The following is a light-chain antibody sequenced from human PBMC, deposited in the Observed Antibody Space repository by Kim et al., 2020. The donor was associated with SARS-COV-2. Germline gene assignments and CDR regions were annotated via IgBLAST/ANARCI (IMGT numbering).Light chain of an antibody. Sequence: DIQMTQSPSSLSASVGDRVTITCRASQSISSFLNWYQQKPGKAPKLLIYAASSLQNGVPSRFSGSGSGTDFTLTISSQQAEDFATYYCQQTYTILPWTFGQGTKVDIK. CDR2: AAS. CDR3: QQTYTILPWT. J-gene: IGKJ1*01. CDR1: QSISSF. V-gene: IGKV1-39*01.